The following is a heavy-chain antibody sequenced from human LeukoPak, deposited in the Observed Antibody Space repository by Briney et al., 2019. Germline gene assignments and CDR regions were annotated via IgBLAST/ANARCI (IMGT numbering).Heavy chain of an antibody. CDR1: GYTFTSYG. CDR2: ISAYNGNT. Sequence: ASVKVSCKASGYTFTSYGISWVRQAPGQGLEWMGWISAYNGNTNYAQKLQGRVTMTTDTSTSTAYMELSSLRSEDTAVYYCASRYCSSTSCYMSDYWGQGTLVTVSS. J-gene: IGHJ4*02. CDR3: ASRYCSSTSCYMSDY. V-gene: IGHV1-18*01. D-gene: IGHD2-2*02.